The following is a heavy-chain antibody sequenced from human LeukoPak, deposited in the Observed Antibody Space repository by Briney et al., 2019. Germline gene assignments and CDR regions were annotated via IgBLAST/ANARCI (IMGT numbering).Heavy chain of an antibody. Sequence: SETLSLTCTVSRGSIRSDDYYWGWLRQSPGKGLEWIGSIYYTGTIYYNSSLKSRVIMSVDTSKNQFSLKLRSVTAVDTAVFYCARSSDADDYYGTSGYYPYYFDSWGQGTLVTVSS. CDR1: RGSIRSDDYY. D-gene: IGHD3-22*01. CDR2: IYYTGTI. J-gene: IGHJ4*02. CDR3: ARSSDADDYYGTSGYYPYYFDS. V-gene: IGHV4-39*07.